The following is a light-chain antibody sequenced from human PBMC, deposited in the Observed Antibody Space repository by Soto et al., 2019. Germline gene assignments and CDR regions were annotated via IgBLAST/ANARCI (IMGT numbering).Light chain of an antibody. Sequence: QSALTQPASVSGSPGQSITISCTGPSSDVVSWYQHHPGKAPKLIIFDVSNPRSDVSDRFSGSKSGNTASLTISGLQTGDEADYYCSSRTTNSPTTNTILFGGGTKLTVL. CDR3: SSRTTNSPTTNTIL. V-gene: IGLV2-14*03. J-gene: IGLJ2*01. CDR1: SSDV. CDR2: DVS.